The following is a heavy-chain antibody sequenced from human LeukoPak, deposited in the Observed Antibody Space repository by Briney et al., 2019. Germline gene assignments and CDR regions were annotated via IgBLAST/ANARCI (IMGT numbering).Heavy chain of an antibody. CDR3: ARSACYDRDFDY. V-gene: IGHV3-21*01. D-gene: IGHD3-3*01. J-gene: IGHJ4*02. CDR2: ISSSSSYI. Sequence: GGSLRLSCAASGFTFSSYSMNWVRQAPGKGLEWVSSISSSSSYIYYADSVKGRFTISRDNAKNSLYLQMNSLRAEDTAVYYCARSACYDRDFDYWGQGTLVTVSS. CDR1: GFTFSSYS.